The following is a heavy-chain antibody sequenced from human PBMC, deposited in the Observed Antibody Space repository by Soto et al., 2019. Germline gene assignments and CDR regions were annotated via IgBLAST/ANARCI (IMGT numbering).Heavy chain of an antibody. CDR3: ATSEGRDGYSFDY. J-gene: IGHJ4*02. CDR1: GYTFTGHY. V-gene: IGHV1-2*02. CDR2: IGPESGAT. D-gene: IGHD5-12*01. Sequence: ASVKVSCKASGYTFTGHYIHWVRQAPEQGPEWMGEIGPESGATRYAQKFQGRVTMTRDMSITTVYMELNNLSPDDTAVYYCATSEGRDGYSFDYWGPGTLVTVSS.